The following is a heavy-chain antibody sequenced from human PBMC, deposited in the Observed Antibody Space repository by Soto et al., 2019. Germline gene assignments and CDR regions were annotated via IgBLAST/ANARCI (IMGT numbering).Heavy chain of an antibody. Sequence: GGSLRLSCAASGFTFSSYAMSWVRQAPGKGLEWVSAISGSGGSTYYADSVKGRFTISRDNSKNTLYLQMNSLRAEDTAVYYGAKDLGIANWGNDAFDIWGQGTMVTVSS. CDR1: GFTFSSYA. J-gene: IGHJ3*02. D-gene: IGHD7-27*01. CDR2: ISGSGGST. CDR3: AKDLGIANWGNDAFDI. V-gene: IGHV3-23*01.